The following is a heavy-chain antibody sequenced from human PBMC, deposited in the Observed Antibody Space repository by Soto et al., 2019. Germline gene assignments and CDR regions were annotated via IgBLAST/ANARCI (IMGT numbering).Heavy chain of an antibody. CDR1: GYTFTSYY. V-gene: IGHV1-46*01. CDR3: ARDRDSSGWFPYNYYYYYGMDV. D-gene: IGHD6-19*01. CDR2: INPSGGST. J-gene: IGHJ6*02. Sequence: GASVKVSCKASGYTFTSYYMHWVRQAPGQGLEWMGIINPSGGSTSYAQKFQGRVTMTRDTSTSTVYMELSSLRSEDTAVYYCARDRDSSGWFPYNYYYYYGMDVWGQGTTVTVSS.